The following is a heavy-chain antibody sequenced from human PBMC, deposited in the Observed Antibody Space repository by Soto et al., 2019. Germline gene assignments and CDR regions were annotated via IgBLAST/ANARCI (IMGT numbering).Heavy chain of an antibody. Sequence: ASVKVSCKVAGYTLTELSIHWVRQAPGKGLEWRGGFDPEDGETIYPQKFQGRVTMTEDTSTDAAYMELSSLRSEDTAVYYCATRSTVGIYYYYGLGVWGQGTTVTFSS. V-gene: IGHV1-24*01. CDR3: ATRSTVGIYYYYGLGV. CDR2: FDPEDGET. J-gene: IGHJ6*02. D-gene: IGHD4-17*01. CDR1: GYTLTELS.